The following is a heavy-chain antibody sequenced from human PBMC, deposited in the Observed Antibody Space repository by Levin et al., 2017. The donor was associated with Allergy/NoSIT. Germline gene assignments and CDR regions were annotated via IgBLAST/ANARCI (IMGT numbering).Heavy chain of an antibody. Sequence: PSQTLSLPCAVYGGSFSGSYWSWIRQPPGKGLEWIGEINHSGSTNYNPSLKSRVTISVDTSKNQFSLKLSSVTAADTAVYYCARASTSKWLTFDSWGQGTLVTVSS. J-gene: IGHJ4*02. CDR3: ARASTSKWLTFDS. V-gene: IGHV4-34*01. D-gene: IGHD6-19*01. CDR2: INHSGST. CDR1: GGSFSGSY.